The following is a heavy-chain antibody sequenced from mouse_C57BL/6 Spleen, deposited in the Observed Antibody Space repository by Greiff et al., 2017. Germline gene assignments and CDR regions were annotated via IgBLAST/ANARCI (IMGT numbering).Heavy chain of an antibody. Sequence: VQLQQSGAELVKPGASVKLSCKASGYTFTSYWMHWVKQRPGQGLEWIGMIHPNSGSTNYNEKFKSKATLTVDKSSSTAYMQLSSLTSEDSAVYYCARYGYSNSYYFDYWGQGTTLTVSS. J-gene: IGHJ2*01. V-gene: IGHV1-64*01. CDR3: ARYGYSNSYYFDY. CDR1: GYTFTSYW. D-gene: IGHD2-5*01. CDR2: IHPNSGST.